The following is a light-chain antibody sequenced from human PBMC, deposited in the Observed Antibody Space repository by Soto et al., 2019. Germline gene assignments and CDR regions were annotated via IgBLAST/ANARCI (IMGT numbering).Light chain of an antibody. V-gene: IGKV3-11*01. CDR1: QSVSRY. CDR3: QQRSNWPIT. CDR2: DAS. Sequence: EIVLTQSPATLSLSPGERATLSCRASQSVSRYLAWYQQKPGQAPRLLIYDASNRATGIPARFSGSRSGTDFTLTISSLAPEDFAVYYCQQRSNWPITFGQGTRLEIK. J-gene: IGKJ5*01.